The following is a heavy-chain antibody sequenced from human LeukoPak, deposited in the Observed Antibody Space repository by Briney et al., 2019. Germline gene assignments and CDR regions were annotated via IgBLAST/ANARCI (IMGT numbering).Heavy chain of an antibody. D-gene: IGHD2/OR15-2a*01. J-gene: IGHJ4*02. CDR3: SEGYFEPFAH. V-gene: IGHV4-59*02. CDR2: LSYTGKT. CDR1: GASVSNSH. Sequence: PSETLSLTCAASGASVSNSHWNWIRQFPGKGLEWIGCLSYTGKTDYNPSLSSRVTISLGTSNNQVSLKLKSVTAADTAVYYCSEGYFEPFAHWGPGTLVTVSS.